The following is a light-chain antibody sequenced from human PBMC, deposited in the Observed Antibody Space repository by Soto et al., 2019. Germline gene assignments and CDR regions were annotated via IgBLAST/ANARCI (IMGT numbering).Light chain of an antibody. Sequence: DMQMNQSPSSLSAYVGDRVTITCRASQGISNYLAWYQQKPGNVPKLLIYAASTLQSGVPSRFSGSGSGTDFTLTISSLQPEDVATYYCQKYNSGLVTFGGVTKVDIK. J-gene: IGKJ4*01. V-gene: IGKV1-27*01. CDR1: QGISNY. CDR3: QKYNSGLVT. CDR2: AAS.